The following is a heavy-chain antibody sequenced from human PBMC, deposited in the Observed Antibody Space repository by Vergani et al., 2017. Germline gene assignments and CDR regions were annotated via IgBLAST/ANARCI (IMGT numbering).Heavy chain of an antibody. CDR2: ISGSGGST. CDR3: AKGLGGFHSSGWGRKVGGSAELYY. D-gene: IGHD6-19*01. CDR1: GFTFSSYA. Sequence: EVQLLESGGGLVQPGGSLRLSCAASGFTFSSYAMSWVRQAPGKGLEWVSAISGSGGSTYYPDSVKGRFTISRDNSKNTLYLQMNSLRAEDTAVYCCAKGLGGFHSSGWGRKVGGSAELYYWGQGTLVTVSS. J-gene: IGHJ4*01. V-gene: IGHV3-23*01.